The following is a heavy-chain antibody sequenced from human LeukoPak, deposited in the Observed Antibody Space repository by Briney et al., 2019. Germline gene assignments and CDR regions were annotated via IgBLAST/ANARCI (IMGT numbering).Heavy chain of an antibody. V-gene: IGHV4-34*01. CDR1: GGSFSGYY. J-gene: IGHJ5*02. CDR3: ARGFGRSGPLNWFDP. CDR2: INHSGSI. D-gene: IGHD3-3*01. Sequence: SETLSLTCAVYGGSFSGYYWSWIRQPPGKGLEWIGEINHSGSINYNPSLKSRVTISVDTSKNQFSLKLSSVTAADTAVYYCARGFGRSGPLNWFDPWGQGTLVTVSS.